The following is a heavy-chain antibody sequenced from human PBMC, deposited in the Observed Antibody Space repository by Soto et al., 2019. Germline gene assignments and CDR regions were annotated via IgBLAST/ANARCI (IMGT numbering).Heavy chain of an antibody. CDR1: GYSFTDYK. J-gene: IGHJ4*02. V-gene: IGHV1-2*04. D-gene: IGHD4-17*01. Sequence: ASVKVSCKTSGYSFTDYKLHWVRQAPGQGLEWMGWVDPNGGGSNSAQKYQGSVTMTWDTSITTAYLELTRLTTNDTATYFCATWVDYGDFEGFDFWGQGTLVTV. CDR2: VDPNGGGS. CDR3: ATWVDYGDFEGFDF.